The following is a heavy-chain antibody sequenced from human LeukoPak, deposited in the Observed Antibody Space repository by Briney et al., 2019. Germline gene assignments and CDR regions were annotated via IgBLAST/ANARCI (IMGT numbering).Heavy chain of an antibody. V-gene: IGHV3-7*01. Sequence: GGSLRLSCAASGFTFSSYWMSWVRQAPGKGLEWVANIKQDGSEKYYVDSVKGRFTISRDNAKNSLYLQMNSLRAEDTAVYYCARDSASYGDYNEDYWGQGTLVTVSS. CDR1: GFTFSSYW. CDR2: IKQDGSEK. CDR3: ARDSASYGDYNEDY. J-gene: IGHJ4*02. D-gene: IGHD4-17*01.